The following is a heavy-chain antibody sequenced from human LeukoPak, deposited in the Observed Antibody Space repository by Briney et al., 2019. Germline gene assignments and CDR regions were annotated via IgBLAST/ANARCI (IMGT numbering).Heavy chain of an antibody. CDR3: ATIKRGDIYGYFDF. Sequence: SETLSLTCTVSGGPFAINYWSWPRQPPGKGLDWIAYLYDSVRTKDNPSLKGRVTLSADTSKNQHSLRLSSVTAADTAVYYCATIKRGDIYGYFDFWGQGILVTVSS. CDR2: LYDSVRT. D-gene: IGHD5-18*01. V-gene: IGHV4-59*03. CDR1: GGPFAINY. J-gene: IGHJ4*02.